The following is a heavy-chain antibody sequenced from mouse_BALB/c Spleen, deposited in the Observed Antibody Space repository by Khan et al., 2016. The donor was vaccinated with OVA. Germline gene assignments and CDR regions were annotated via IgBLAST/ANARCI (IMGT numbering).Heavy chain of an antibody. CDR1: GYTFTNYG. J-gene: IGHJ1*01. Sequence: VQLQESGPELKKPGETVKISCKASGYTFTNYGMNWVKQAPGKVLKWMGWVNTYTGEPTYADDFKGRFAFSLETSASTAYLQINNLKNEDTSTYFCARGLWYFDVWGAGTTVTVSS. V-gene: IGHV9-3-1*01. CDR2: VNTYTGEP. CDR3: ARGLWYFDV.